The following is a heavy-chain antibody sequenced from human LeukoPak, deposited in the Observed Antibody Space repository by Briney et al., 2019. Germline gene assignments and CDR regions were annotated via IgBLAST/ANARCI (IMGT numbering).Heavy chain of an antibody. CDR2: ISSSGSTI. Sequence: GGSLRLSCAASGFTFSDYYMSWIRQAPGKGLEWVSYISSSGSTIYYADSVKGRFTISRDNAKNSLYLQMNSLRAEDTAVYYCARGYDFWSGYYYYYGMDVWGQGTTVTVSS. D-gene: IGHD3-3*01. V-gene: IGHV3-11*01. CDR1: GFTFSDYY. J-gene: IGHJ6*02. CDR3: ARGYDFWSGYYYYYGMDV.